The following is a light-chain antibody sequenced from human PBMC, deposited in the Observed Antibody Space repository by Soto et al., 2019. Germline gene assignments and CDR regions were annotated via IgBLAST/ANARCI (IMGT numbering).Light chain of an antibody. CDR3: QQYGGSPPIT. J-gene: IGKJ5*01. CDR1: QSVRGNF. CDR2: DAS. V-gene: IGKV3-20*01. Sequence: EIVLTQSPGTLSLSPGERATLSCRASQSVRGNFMAWYQQKPGQAPRLLIYDASSRAAGIPDRFSGSGSGTDFSLTISRLEADDFAVYYCQQYGGSPPITFGQGTRLEIK.